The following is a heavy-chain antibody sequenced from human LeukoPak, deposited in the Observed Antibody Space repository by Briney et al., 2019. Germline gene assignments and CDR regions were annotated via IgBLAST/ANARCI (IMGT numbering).Heavy chain of an antibody. CDR2: ISGSGGST. CDR3: AKEGAFWSGYYKDY. J-gene: IGHJ4*02. Sequence: PGGSLRLSCAASGFTFSSYAMSWVRQAPGKGLEWVSGISGSGGSTYYADSVKGRFTISRDNSKNTLYLQMNGLRAEDTAVYYCAKEGAFWSGYYKDYWGQGTLVTVSS. D-gene: IGHD3-3*01. CDR1: GFTFSSYA. V-gene: IGHV3-23*01.